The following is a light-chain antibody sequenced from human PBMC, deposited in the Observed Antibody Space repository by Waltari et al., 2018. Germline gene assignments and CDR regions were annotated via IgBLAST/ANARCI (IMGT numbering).Light chain of an antibody. CDR3: QQFNNWTQT. J-gene: IGKJ4*01. CDR2: GAS. CDR1: QSVSRD. Sequence: EVVMTQSPATLSVSPGERATLSCRASQSVSRDLAWYQQKPGQAPRLLIYGASTRITGVPARFTGSGSGAEFSLTISSLQSEDVAIYYCQQFNNWTQTFGGGTQVEIK. V-gene: IGKV3-15*01.